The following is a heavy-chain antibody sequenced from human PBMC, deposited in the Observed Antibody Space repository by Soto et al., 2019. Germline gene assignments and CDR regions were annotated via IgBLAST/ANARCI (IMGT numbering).Heavy chain of an antibody. Sequence: PGGSLRLSCAASGFTFSSYSMNWVRQAPGKGLEWVSYISSSSSTIYYADSVKGRFTISRDNAKNSLYLQMNSLRDEDTAVYYCARLLAYLPNLYNWFDPWGQGTLVTVSS. CDR3: ARLLAYLPNLYNWFDP. J-gene: IGHJ5*02. V-gene: IGHV3-48*02. D-gene: IGHD2-15*01. CDR1: GFTFSSYS. CDR2: ISSSSSTI.